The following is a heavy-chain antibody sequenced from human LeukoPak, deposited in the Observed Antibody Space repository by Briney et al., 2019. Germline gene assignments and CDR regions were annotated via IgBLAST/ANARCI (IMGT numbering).Heavy chain of an antibody. D-gene: IGHD3-10*01. V-gene: IGHV4-39*07. CDR3: ARRHLGIRGMVRGTPFGP. CDR2: IYYSGST. J-gene: IGHJ5*02. CDR1: GGSISSSSYY. Sequence: PSETLFLTCTVSGGSISSSSYYWGWIRQPPGKGLEWIGSIYYSGSTYYNPSLKSRVTISVDTSKNQFSLKLTSVSAADTAVYYCARRHLGIRGMVRGTPFGPWGQGTLITVSS.